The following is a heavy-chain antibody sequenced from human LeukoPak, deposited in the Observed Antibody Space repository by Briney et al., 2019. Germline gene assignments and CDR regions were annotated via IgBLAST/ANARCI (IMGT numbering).Heavy chain of an antibody. Sequence: ASVKVSCKASGYTFISYGISWVRQAPGQGLERMGWISAYNGNTKSAQKFQGRVTMTRDTSTSTAYMELRSLRSDDTAMYYCARDRDIVGVPAAPADYWGQGTLVTVSS. V-gene: IGHV1-18*01. CDR2: ISAYNGNT. CDR1: GYTFISYG. D-gene: IGHD2-2*01. CDR3: ARDRDIVGVPAAPADY. J-gene: IGHJ4*02.